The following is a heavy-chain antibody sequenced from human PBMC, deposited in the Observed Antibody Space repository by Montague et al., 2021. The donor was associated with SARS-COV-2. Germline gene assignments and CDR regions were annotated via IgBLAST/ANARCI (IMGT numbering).Heavy chain of an antibody. D-gene: IGHD2-15*01. CDR3: ARERLDWSGTSCYTNGLDV. V-gene: IGHV4-61*03. Sequence: SETLSLTCTVSGGSVRSGLYYWTWIRPPPGKGLEWIGYVYYSRTANHNPSLKSRLTLTVDTSKNHFSLKLSSVTAADTAIYYCARERLDWSGTSCYTNGLDVWGQGTMVTVSS. CDR1: GGSVRSGLYY. CDR2: VYYSRTA. J-gene: IGHJ6*02.